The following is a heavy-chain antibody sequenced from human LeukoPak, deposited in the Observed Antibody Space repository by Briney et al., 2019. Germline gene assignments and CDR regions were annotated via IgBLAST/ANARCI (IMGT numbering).Heavy chain of an antibody. CDR1: GGTFSSYA. V-gene: IGHV1-69*04. Sequence: SVKVSCKASGGTFSSYAISWVRQAPGQGLEWMGRIIPILGIANYAQKFQGRVTITADKSTSTAYMELSSLRSEDTAVYYCASDIWDYYDSSGASRAFDIWGQGTMVTVSS. J-gene: IGHJ3*02. CDR3: ASDIWDYYDSSGASRAFDI. D-gene: IGHD3-22*01. CDR2: IIPILGIA.